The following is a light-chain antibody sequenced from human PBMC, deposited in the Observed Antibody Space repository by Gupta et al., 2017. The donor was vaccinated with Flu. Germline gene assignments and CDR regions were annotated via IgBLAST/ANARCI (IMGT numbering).Light chain of an antibody. CDR1: KWGNNF. J-gene: IGLJ3*02. Sequence: YTGNTASFTCSGVKWGNNFVSWYQHKPGQSPLLVIYQDSKRPSGIPDRFSGSNSGNTATMTISGTQAMEEDYFYCQKWTGSTGVFGGGTKLTVL. V-gene: IGLV3-1*01. CDR2: QDS. CDR3: QKWTGSTGV.